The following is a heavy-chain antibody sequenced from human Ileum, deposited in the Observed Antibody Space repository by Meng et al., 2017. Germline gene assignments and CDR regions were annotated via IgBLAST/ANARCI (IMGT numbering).Heavy chain of an antibody. CDR2: TYYRSKWYS. Sequence: QGKLQHAGPGLVKPSQTLSLTCAVSGGSVSSNIAAWNWIRQSPLRGLEWLGRTYYRSKWYSEYAVSVKSRISITPDTSKNQFSLQMNSVTPEDTAVYYCASGSGSLDYWGPGTLVTVSS. D-gene: IGHD3-3*01. V-gene: IGHV6-1*01. CDR3: ASGSGSLDY. J-gene: IGHJ4*02. CDR1: GGSVSSNIAA.